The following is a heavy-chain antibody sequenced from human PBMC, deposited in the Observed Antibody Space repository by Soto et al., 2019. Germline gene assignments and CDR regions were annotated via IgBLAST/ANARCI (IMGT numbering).Heavy chain of an antibody. J-gene: IGHJ6*02. V-gene: IGHV3-7*01. CDR1: GFTFSRSW. Sequence: GGSLRLSCAASGFTFSRSWMTWVRQAPGKGLEWVARIKQDGSETYYVDSVKGRFSISRDNAKNSLFLQMNSLRVDDTGVYYCATNAISLDVRGQGTTVTVSS. CDR3: ATNAISLDV. D-gene: IGHD3-9*01. CDR2: IKQDGSET.